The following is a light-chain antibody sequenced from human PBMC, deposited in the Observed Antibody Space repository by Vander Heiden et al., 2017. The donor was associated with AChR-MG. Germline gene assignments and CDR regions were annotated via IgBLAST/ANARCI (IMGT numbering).Light chain of an antibody. V-gene: IGLV1-44*01. CDR3: AAWDDSLNVL. Sequence: QSVLTQPPSASRTPGQRVTISCSGSSSNIGSNTVNWYQQLPGTAPKLLIYKNNYRPSGVPDRFSGSKSGTSASLAISGLQSDDEADYYCAAWDDSLNVLFGGGTKLTVL. J-gene: IGLJ2*01. CDR1: SSNIGSNT. CDR2: KNN.